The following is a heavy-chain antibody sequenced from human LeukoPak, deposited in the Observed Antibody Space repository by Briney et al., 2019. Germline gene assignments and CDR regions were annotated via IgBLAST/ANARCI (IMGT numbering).Heavy chain of an antibody. CDR3: ARDLAGDLGY. Sequence: PSETLSLTCTVSGGSMSNYYWSWIRQPAGKGLEWIGRIYSSGSINYNPSLKSQVTMSVDTSKNQFSLKVSSVTAADTAIYYCARDLAGDLGYWGQGTLVTVSS. CDR2: IYSSGSI. CDR1: GGSMSNYY. J-gene: IGHJ4*02. V-gene: IGHV4-4*07. D-gene: IGHD6-19*01.